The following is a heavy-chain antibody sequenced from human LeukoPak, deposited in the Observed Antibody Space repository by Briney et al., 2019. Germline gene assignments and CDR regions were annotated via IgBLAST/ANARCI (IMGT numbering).Heavy chain of an antibody. D-gene: IGHD3-22*01. CDR1: GGSISSGAYP. CDR2: IYYSGST. J-gene: IGHJ4*02. CDR3: ARVTGYMIEDYFDY. Sequence: PSQTLSLTCAVSGGSISSGAYPWSWIRQPPGKGLDLIGHIYYSGSTYYNPSLKSRVTISVDTSKNQFSLRLSSVTAADTAVYYCARVTGYMIEDYFDYWGQGTLVTVSS. V-gene: IGHV4-30-4*07.